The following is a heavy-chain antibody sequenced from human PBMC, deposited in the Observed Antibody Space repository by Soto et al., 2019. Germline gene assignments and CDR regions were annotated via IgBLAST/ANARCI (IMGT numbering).Heavy chain of an antibody. J-gene: IGHJ4*02. CDR3: ARRGSGSYYAY. V-gene: IGHV3-23*01. Sequence: EVQLLESGGGLVQPGGSLRLSCAASGFTFSSYAMRWVRQAPVKGLEWVSAISGSGDSTYYADSVKGRFTISRDNSKNTLYLQMNSLSAEDTAVYYCARRGSGSYYAYWGQGKLVTVSS. D-gene: IGHD1-26*01. CDR1: GFTFSSYA. CDR2: ISGSGDST.